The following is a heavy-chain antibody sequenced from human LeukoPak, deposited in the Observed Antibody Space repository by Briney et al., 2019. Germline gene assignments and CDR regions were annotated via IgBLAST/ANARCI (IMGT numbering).Heavy chain of an antibody. D-gene: IGHD1-26*01. Sequence: SQTLSLTCTVSGGSISSGGYYWSWIRQPPGKGPEWIGYIYHSGSTYYNPSLKSRVTISVDRSKNQFSLKLSSVTAADTAVYYCARAQRGSYFDYWGQGTLVTVSS. J-gene: IGHJ4*02. CDR3: ARAQRGSYFDY. CDR2: IYHSGST. V-gene: IGHV4-30-2*01. CDR1: GGSISSGGYY.